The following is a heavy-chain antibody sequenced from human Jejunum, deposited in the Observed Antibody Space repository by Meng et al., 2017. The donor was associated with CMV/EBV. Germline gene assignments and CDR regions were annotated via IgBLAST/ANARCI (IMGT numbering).Heavy chain of an antibody. V-gene: IGHV2-5*02. J-gene: IGHJ4*02. CDR3: AHFVGGYYPSRPDY. D-gene: IGHD1-26*01. Sequence: QIPLKESGPTPVNPTQTLTLTCSFSGFSPSTSGEGVGWIRQPPGKALEWLALIYRGDDKRYSPSLNSRLTIAKDTSKNEVVLTLTNMGPIDTGTYYCAHFVGGYYPSRPDYWGQGTLVTVSS. CDR1: GFSPSTSGEG. CDR2: IYRGDDK.